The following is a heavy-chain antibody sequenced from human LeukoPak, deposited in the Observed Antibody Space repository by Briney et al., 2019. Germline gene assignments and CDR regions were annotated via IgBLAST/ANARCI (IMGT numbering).Heavy chain of an antibody. J-gene: IGHJ3*02. CDR2: ISSSSSFI. CDR3: ARDVLIAADGVIRLDAFDI. V-gene: IGHV3-21*01. CDR1: GFTFSSYN. Sequence: PGGSLRLSCAASGFTFSSYNMSWVRQTPGKGLEWVSSISSSSSFIYYADSVKGRFTISRDNAKNSLYLQMNSLRAEDTAVYYCARDVLIAADGVIRLDAFDIWGQGTVVTVSS. D-gene: IGHD6-13*01.